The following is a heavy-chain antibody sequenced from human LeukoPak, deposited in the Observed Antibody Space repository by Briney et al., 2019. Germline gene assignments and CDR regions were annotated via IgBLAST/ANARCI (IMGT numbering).Heavy chain of an antibody. CDR1: VGTFTIYG. CDR3: ERDTGSIAVGY. J-gene: IGHJ4*02. D-gene: IGHD6-19*01. CDR2: IIPILGIT. V-gene: IGHV1-69*04. Sequence: SVTVSFKASVGTFTIYGISWVRQAPGQGLERVGRIIPILGITNYAQKFQGRVTITADKVTSTAYLDQRRLRSGDTAVYYCERDTGSIAVGYWGQGPLVTVSS.